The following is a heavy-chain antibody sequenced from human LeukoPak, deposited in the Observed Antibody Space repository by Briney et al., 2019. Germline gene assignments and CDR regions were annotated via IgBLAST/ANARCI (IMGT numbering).Heavy chain of an antibody. CDR2: ISSSGSTI. CDR1: GFTFSNYW. J-gene: IGHJ4*02. Sequence: GGSLKLSCAASGFTFSNYWMTWVRQAPGKGLEWVSYISSSGSTIYYADSVKGRFTISRDNAKNSLYLQMNSLRAEDTAVYYCARDLYDSSGYADYWGQGTLVTVSS. CDR3: ARDLYDSSGYADY. V-gene: IGHV3-48*04. D-gene: IGHD3-22*01.